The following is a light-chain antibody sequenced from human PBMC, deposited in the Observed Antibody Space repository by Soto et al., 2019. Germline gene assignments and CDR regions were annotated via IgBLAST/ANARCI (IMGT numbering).Light chain of an antibody. CDR3: LQDYNYPLT. J-gene: IGKJ4*01. V-gene: IGKV1-6*01. CDR2: AAS. Sequence: AIQMTQSPSSLSASVGDRVTITCRASQGIRNDLGWYQQKPGKAPKLLIYAASSLQSGVPSRFRGSGSCTDFTLTIRSLQPEDFATYYCLQDYNYPLTFGGGTKVEIK. CDR1: QGIRND.